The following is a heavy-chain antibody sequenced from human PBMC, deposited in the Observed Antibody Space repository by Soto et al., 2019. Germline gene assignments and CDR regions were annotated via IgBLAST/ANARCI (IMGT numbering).Heavy chain of an antibody. CDR1: GYTFSAYG. J-gene: IGHJ6*02. V-gene: IGHV1-18*01. CDR2: ISSYNGNA. Sequence: QVELVQSGAEVKRPGASVKVSCKASGYTFSAYGLSWVRQAPGQGLEWLGWISSYNGNASYSQKLQGRVTMTADTSTNTGYMELTGLTSDDTAVYFCARTGPKTYYYYSLDVWGLGTTVTVSS. CDR3: ARTGPKTYYYYSLDV. D-gene: IGHD1-1*01.